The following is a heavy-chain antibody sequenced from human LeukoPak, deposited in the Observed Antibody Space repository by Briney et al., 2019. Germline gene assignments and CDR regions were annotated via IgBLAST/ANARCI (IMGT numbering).Heavy chain of an antibody. D-gene: IGHD2-15*01. Sequence: SETLTLTCAVYGGSFSGYYWSWIRQPPGKGLEWIGEINHSGSTNYNPSLKSRVTISVDTSKNQFSLKLSSVTAADTAVYYCARERGVVAAIFGLDYWGKGTLVPASS. J-gene: IGHJ4*02. CDR1: GGSFSGYY. V-gene: IGHV4-34*01. CDR3: ARERGVVAAIFGLDY. CDR2: INHSGST.